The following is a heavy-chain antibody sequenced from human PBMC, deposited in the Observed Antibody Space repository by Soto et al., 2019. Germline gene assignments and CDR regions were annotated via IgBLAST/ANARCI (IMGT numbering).Heavy chain of an antibody. Sequence: EVQLLESGGDLVQPGGSLRLSCAASGFTFSNYDMSWVRQAPGKGLECVASVSSSGSSTYYADSVKGRFTISRDNSKNTLYLQMSSLGAADTAVYHCARRDCGSGRNCEFGAPAFAYWGQGNLVTVTS. CDR2: VSSSGSST. J-gene: IGHJ4*02. CDR3: ARRDCGSGRNCEFGAPAFAY. V-gene: IGHV3-23*01. D-gene: IGHD2-21*01. CDR1: GFTFSNYD.